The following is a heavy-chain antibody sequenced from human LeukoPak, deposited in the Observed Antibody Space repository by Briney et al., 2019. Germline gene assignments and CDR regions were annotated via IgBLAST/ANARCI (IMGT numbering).Heavy chain of an antibody. J-gene: IGHJ6*02. Sequence: GASVKVSCKASGYTLTSYDINWVRQATGQGPEWMGWMRPNGGYTGYAQKFKGRVTMTRNTSISTAYMELSNLTSEDTAVYYCARGVDNGVDVWGQGTTVTVS. CDR3: ARGVDNGVDV. CDR1: GYTLTSYD. CDR2: MRPNGGYT. V-gene: IGHV1-8*01.